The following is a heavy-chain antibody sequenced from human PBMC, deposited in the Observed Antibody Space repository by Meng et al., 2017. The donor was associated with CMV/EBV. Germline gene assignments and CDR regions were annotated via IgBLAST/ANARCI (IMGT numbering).Heavy chain of an antibody. D-gene: IGHD3-22*01. CDR1: GGTFSSYA. Sequence: SVKVSCKASGGTFSSYAISWVRQAPGQGLEWMGGIIPIFGTANYAQKFQGRVTITTDESTSTAYMELSSLRSEDTAVYYCARAGEIYGSGYYYVNYYYGMDVWGQGTTVTVSS. J-gene: IGHJ6*02. CDR2: IIPIFGTA. CDR3: ARAGEIYGSGYYYVNYYYGMDV. V-gene: IGHV1-69*05.